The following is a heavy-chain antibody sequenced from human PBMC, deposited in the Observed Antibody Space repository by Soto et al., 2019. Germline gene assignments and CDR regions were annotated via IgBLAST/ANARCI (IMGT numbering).Heavy chain of an antibody. J-gene: IGHJ4*02. Sequence: GESMKISCKGSGYRFAGYWSTWVRQKPGKGLEWMGRTDPSDSQTYYSPSFRGHVTISATKSITTVFLQWSSLRASDTAMYYCARQIYDSDTGPNFQYSFDSWGQGTPVTVSS. D-gene: IGHD3-22*01. CDR3: ARQIYDSDTGPNFQYSFDS. CDR1: GYRFAGYW. CDR2: TDPSDSQT. V-gene: IGHV5-10-1*01.